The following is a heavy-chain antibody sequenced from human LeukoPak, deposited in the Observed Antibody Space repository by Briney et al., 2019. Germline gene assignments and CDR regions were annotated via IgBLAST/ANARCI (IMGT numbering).Heavy chain of an antibody. D-gene: IGHD6-25*01. J-gene: IGHJ4*02. V-gene: IGHV4-38-2*02. Sequence: PSETLSLTCTVSGYSISSGYYWGWIRPPPGKGLEWIGSIYHSGSTYYNPSLKSRVTISVDTSKNQFSLKLSSVTAADTAVYYCARVRGRQDINFDYWGQGTLVTVSP. CDR3: ARVRGRQDINFDY. CDR2: IYHSGST. CDR1: GYSISSGYY.